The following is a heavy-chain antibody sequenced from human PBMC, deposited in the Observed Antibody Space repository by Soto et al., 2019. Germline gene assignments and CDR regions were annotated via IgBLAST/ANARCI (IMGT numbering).Heavy chain of an antibody. CDR3: ARGLYYDYLWGSYRYDYYSYMDV. D-gene: IGHD3-16*01. Sequence: SETLSLTCTVSGGSISSYYWSWIRQPPGKGLEWIGYIYYSGSTNYNPSLKSRVTISVDTSKNQFSLKLSSVTAADTAVYYCARGLYYDYLWGSYRYDYYSYMDVWGKGTTVTVSS. CDR1: GGSISSYY. V-gene: IGHV4-59*01. J-gene: IGHJ6*03. CDR2: IYYSGST.